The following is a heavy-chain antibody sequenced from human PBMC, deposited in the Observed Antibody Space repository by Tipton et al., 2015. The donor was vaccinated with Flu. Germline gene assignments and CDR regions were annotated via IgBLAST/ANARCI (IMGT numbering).Heavy chain of an antibody. CDR3: ARVSTLMSFDY. J-gene: IGHJ4*02. Sequence: VQLVQSGGGLVKPGGSLRPSCVTSGFTFSNYEMNWVRQAPGKGLEWVSYISTSGTTIHYADSVKGRFTLSRDNAKDSLFLQMSSLRAEDTAIYYCARVSTLMSFDYWGQGTLVSVSS. CDR2: ISTSGTTI. CDR1: GFTFSNYE. D-gene: IGHD4-17*01. V-gene: IGHV3-48*03.